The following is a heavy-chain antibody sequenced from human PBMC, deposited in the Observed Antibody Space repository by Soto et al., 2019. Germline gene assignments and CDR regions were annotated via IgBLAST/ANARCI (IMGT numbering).Heavy chain of an antibody. J-gene: IGHJ4*02. CDR3: ARDSRPYYDFWSGYYIFDY. CDR1: GFTFSDYY. V-gene: IGHV3-11*01. Sequence: PGGSLRLSCAASGFTFSDYYMSWIRQAPGKGLEWVSYISSSGSTIYYADSVKGRFTISRDNAKNSLYLQMNSLRAEDTAVYYCARDSRPYYDFWSGYYIFDYWGQGTLVTVSS. CDR2: ISSSGSTI. D-gene: IGHD3-3*01.